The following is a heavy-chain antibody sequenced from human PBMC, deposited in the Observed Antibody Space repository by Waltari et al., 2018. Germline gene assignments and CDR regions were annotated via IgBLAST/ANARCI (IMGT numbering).Heavy chain of an antibody. CDR2: ISSSSSTI. V-gene: IGHV3-48*01. D-gene: IGHD6-19*01. CDR1: GFTFSSYS. CDR3: ARYSSGWYGSLDY. Sequence: EVQLVESGGGLVQPGGSLRLSCAASGFTFSSYSMNWVRQAPGKGLEWVSYISSSSSTIYYADSVKGRFTISRDNAKNSLYLQMNSLRAEDTAVYYCARYSSGWYGSLDYWGQGTLVTVSS. J-gene: IGHJ4*02.